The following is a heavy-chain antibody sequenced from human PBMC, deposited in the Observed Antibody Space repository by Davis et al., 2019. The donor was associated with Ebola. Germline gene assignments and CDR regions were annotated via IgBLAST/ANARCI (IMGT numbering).Heavy chain of an antibody. D-gene: IGHD5-12*01. CDR1: GFTFSSFA. CDR3: AKEGYLVATLPFDT. CDR2: IGASGPNS. V-gene: IGHV3-23*01. Sequence: GGSLRLSCAATGFTFSSFALTWLLQAPGKGLEWVSTIGASGPNSYYAESVRGRFTSSRDNSKNTLYLQMNSLRVEDTAVYYCAKEGYLVATLPFDTWGQGALVTVSS. J-gene: IGHJ4*02.